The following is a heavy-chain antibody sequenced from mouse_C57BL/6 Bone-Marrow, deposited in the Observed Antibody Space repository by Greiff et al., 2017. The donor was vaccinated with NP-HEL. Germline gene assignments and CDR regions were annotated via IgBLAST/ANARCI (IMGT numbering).Heavy chain of an antibody. CDR1: GFTFSSYA. J-gene: IGHJ4*01. Sequence: EVQRVESGGGLVKPGGSLKLSCAASGFTFSSYAMSWVRQTPEKRLEWVATISDGGSYTYYPDNVKGRFTISRDNAKNNLYLQMSHLKSEDTAMYYCARFMITTTYYYAMDYWGQGTSVTVSS. CDR2: ISDGGSYT. D-gene: IGHD2-4*01. CDR3: ARFMITTTYYYAMDY. V-gene: IGHV5-4*01.